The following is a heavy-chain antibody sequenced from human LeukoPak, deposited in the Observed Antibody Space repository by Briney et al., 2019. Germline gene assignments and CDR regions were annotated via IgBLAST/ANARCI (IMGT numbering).Heavy chain of an antibody. V-gene: IGHV3-33*01. CDR2: IWYDGSNK. CDR1: GLTFSSYG. Sequence: GGSLRLSCEGSGLTFSSYGMHWVGKAQGKGLEGVPVIWYDGSNKYYADSVKGRFTISRDNSKNTLYLQMNSLRAEDTAVYYCARDGRIAAAATGYWGQGTLVTVSS. J-gene: IGHJ4*02. D-gene: IGHD6-13*01. CDR3: ARDGRIAAAATGY.